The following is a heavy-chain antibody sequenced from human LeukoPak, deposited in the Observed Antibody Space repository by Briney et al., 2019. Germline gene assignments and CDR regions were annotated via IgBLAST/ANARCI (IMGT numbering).Heavy chain of an antibody. J-gene: IGHJ6*03. CDR2: IYHSGST. D-gene: IGHD3-10*01. CDR1: GYSISSGYY. CDR3: ARTYYYGSYYMDV. V-gene: IGHV4-38-2*02. Sequence: SETLSLTCTVSGYSISSGYYWGWIRQPPGKGLEWIGSIYHSGSTYYNPSLKSRVTISVDTSKNQFSLKLSSVTAADTAVYYCARTYYYGSYYMDVWGKGTRSPSP.